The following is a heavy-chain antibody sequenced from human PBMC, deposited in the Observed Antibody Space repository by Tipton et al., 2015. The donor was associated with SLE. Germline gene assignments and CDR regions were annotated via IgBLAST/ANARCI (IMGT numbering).Heavy chain of an antibody. CDR2: IYYNGGT. J-gene: IGHJ4*02. Sequence: TLSLTCNVSGASISSSDYSWGWMRQPPGEGLEWIGTIYYNGGTHSNPSLKSRVSISVDTSKNLLSLKLVSVTAADTAVYFCARLVGGYARWGQGTLVTVSS. D-gene: IGHD5-12*01. V-gene: IGHV4-39*01. CDR3: ARLVGGYAR. CDR1: GASISSSDYS.